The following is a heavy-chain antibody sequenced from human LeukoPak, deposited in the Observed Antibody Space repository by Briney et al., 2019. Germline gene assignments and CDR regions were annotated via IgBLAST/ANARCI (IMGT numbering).Heavy chain of an antibody. V-gene: IGHV3-48*01. CDR2: ISGSSTI. CDR1: GFTFSSYS. Sequence: GGSLRLSCAASGFTFSSYSMNWVRQAPGKGLEWVSYISGSSTIYYADSVKGRFTISRDNAKNSLYLQMNSLRAEDTAVYYCARDPWGTGGFDYWGQGTLVTVSS. D-gene: IGHD1-14*01. J-gene: IGHJ4*02. CDR3: ARDPWGTGGFDY.